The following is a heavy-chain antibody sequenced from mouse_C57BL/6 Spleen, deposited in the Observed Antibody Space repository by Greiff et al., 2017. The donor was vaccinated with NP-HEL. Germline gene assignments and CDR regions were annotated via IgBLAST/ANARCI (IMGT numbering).Heavy chain of an antibody. CDR3: ARDLYYGYDKGYAMDY. V-gene: IGHV5-16*01. Sequence: EVKLQESEGGLVQPGSSMKLSCTASGFTFSDYYMAWVRQVPEKGLEWVANINYDGSSTYYLDSLKSRFIISRDNAKNILYLQMSSLKSEDTATYYCARDLYYGYDKGYAMDYWGQGTSVTVSS. D-gene: IGHD2-2*01. CDR1: GFTFSDYY. J-gene: IGHJ4*01. CDR2: INYDGSST.